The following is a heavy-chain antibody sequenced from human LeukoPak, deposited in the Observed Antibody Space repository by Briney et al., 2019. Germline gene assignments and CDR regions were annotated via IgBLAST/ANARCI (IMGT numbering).Heavy chain of an antibody. CDR2: ISSSSSYI. J-gene: IGHJ4*02. CDR3: ARDNSPGRITMVRGVTPDY. D-gene: IGHD3-10*01. V-gene: IGHV3-21*01. CDR1: GFNFSSYE. Sequence: GGSLRLSCAASGFNFSSYEMNWVRQAPGKGLEWVSSISSSSSYIYYADSVKGRFTISRDNAKNSLYLQMNSLRAEDTAVYYCARDNSPGRITMVRGVTPDYWGQGTLVTVSS.